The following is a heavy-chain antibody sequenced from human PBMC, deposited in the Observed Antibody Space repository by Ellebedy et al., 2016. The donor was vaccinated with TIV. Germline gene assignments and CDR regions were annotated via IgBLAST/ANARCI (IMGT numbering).Heavy chain of an antibody. Sequence: GESLKLSCAASGFTFSCCAVSWVRQAPGKGLEWVSVISNSGYTTYADSVQGRFTISRDHSKNTLYLEVSRLRVEDTAVYYCVNTEYNSMVYWGQGTLVTVSS. D-gene: IGHD1-1*01. V-gene: IGHV3-23*01. J-gene: IGHJ4*02. CDR2: ISNSGYTT. CDR3: VNTEYNSMVY. CDR1: GFTFSCCA.